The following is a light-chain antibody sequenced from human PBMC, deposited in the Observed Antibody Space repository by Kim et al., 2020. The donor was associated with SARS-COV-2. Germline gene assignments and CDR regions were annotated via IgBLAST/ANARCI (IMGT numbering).Light chain of an antibody. CDR2: ANQ. Sequence: QSVTIACTGSSSNIGAGYDVLWYQQFPGTAPKVLIYANQTRPSGVPDRFSGSRSGTSGSLAITGLQAEDEADYYCQSYDSSLSGFVFGTGTKVTVL. CDR3: QSYDSSLSGFV. CDR1: SSNIGAGYD. V-gene: IGLV1-40*01. J-gene: IGLJ1*01.